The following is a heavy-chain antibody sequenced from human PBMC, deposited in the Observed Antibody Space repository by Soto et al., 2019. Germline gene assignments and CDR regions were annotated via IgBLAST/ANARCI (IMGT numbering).Heavy chain of an antibody. CDR3: ASDTVQPYYYYGMDV. CDR1: GGTFSSYA. J-gene: IGHJ6*02. V-gene: IGHV1-69*13. Sequence: ASVKVSCKASGGTFSSYAISWVRQAPGQGLEWMGGIIPIFGTANYAQKFQGRVTITADESTSTAYMELSSLRSEDTAVYYCASDTVQPYYYYGMDVWGQGTTVTVSS. D-gene: IGHD5-18*01. CDR2: IIPIFGTA.